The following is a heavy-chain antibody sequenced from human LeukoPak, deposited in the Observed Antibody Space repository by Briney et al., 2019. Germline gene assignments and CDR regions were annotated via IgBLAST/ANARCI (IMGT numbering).Heavy chain of an antibody. J-gene: IGHJ4*02. V-gene: IGHV1-46*01. CDR3: ARGGNYYDSSGYYPYFDY. Sequence: ASVKVSCEASGYTFTSYYMHWVRQAPGQGLEWMGIINPSGGSTSYAQKFQGRVTMTRDTSTSTVYMELSSLRSEDTAVYYCARGGNYYDSSGYYPYFDYWGQGTLVTVSS. D-gene: IGHD3-22*01. CDR2: INPSGGST. CDR1: GYTFTSYY.